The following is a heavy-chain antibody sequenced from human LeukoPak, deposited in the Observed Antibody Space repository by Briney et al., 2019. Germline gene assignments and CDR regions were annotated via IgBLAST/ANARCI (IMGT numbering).Heavy chain of an antibody. V-gene: IGHV1-24*01. CDR3: AVLSSLVPAATPLDY. Sequence: ASVKVSRKVSGYTLTELSMHWVRQAPGKGLEWMGGFDPEDGETIYAQKFQGRVTMTEDTSTDTAYMELSSLRSEDTAVYYCAVLSSLVPAATPLDYWGQGTLVTVSS. CDR1: GYTLTELS. CDR2: FDPEDGET. D-gene: IGHD2-2*02. J-gene: IGHJ4*02.